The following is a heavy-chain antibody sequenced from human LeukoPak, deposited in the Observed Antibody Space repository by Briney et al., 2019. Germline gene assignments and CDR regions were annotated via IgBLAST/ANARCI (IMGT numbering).Heavy chain of an antibody. CDR3: AKRDFGDYFDY. D-gene: IGHD2/OR15-2a*01. J-gene: IGHJ4*02. CDR1: GFTFSNYA. Sequence: GGSLRLSCAASGFTFSNYAMDWVRQAPGKGLEWVSAISGSGGSTYYADSVKGRFTISRDNSKNTLYLQMNSLRAEDTAVYYCAKRDFGDYFDYWGQGTLVTVSS. CDR2: ISGSGGST. V-gene: IGHV3-23*01.